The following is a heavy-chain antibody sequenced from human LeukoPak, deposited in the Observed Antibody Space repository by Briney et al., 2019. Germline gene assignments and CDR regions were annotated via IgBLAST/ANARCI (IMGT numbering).Heavy chain of an antibody. V-gene: IGHV3-21*05. D-gene: IGHD5-12*01. CDR2: ISSSSDDI. CDR1: GFTFSSYV. J-gene: IGHJ4*02. CDR3: ARGPKWLSPPGSPDY. Sequence: PGGSLRLSCAASGFTFSSYVMNWVRQVPGKGLEWVSYISSSSDDIYYADSVEGRFTISRDNAKNSLYLQMNSLRPEDTAMYYCARGPKWLSPPGSPDYWGQGTLVTVSS.